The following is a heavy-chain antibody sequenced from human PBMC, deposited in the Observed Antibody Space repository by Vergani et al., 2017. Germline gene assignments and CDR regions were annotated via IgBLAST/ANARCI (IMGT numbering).Heavy chain of an antibody. CDR1: GYTFTSYG. V-gene: IGHV1-18*04. CDR2: ISAYNGNT. Sequence: QVQLVQSGAEVKKPGASVKVSCKASGYTFTSYGISWVRQAPGQGLEWMGWISAYNGNTNYAQKLQGRVTMTTDTSTSTAYMELRSLRSDDTAVYYCARVLVGYGSGGSCYYYYMDVWGKGTTVTVYS. CDR3: ARVLVGYGSGGSCYYYYMDV. D-gene: IGHD2-15*01. J-gene: IGHJ6*03.